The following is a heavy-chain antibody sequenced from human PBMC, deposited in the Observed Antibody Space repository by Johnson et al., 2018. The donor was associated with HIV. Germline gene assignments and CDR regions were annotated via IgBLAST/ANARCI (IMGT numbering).Heavy chain of an antibody. V-gene: IGHV3-20*04. CDR3: ARGIVMVVGATRGDGFDI. Sequence: VQLVESGGGVVRPGGSLRLSCEASGFIFDDYGMSWVRQAPGKGLEWVSGLNWNGGSTGYADSVKGRFTISRDNAKNSLYLQMNSLRAEDTALYYCARGIVMVVGATRGDGFDIWGQGTMVTVSS. CDR2: LNWNGGST. D-gene: IGHD2-15*01. CDR1: GFIFDDYG. J-gene: IGHJ3*02.